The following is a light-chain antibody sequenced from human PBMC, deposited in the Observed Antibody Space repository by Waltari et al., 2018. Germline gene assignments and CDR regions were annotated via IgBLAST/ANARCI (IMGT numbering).Light chain of an antibody. CDR2: DVI. V-gene: IGLV2-14*03. J-gene: IGLJ3*02. CDR3: TSYESGGTWV. CDR1: SSALGGYNY. Sequence: QSALTQPASLSGSPGQSITISCTGTSSALGGYNYVYWYQQHPGKAPKVMIYDVIKRPSGVSNRFSGSKSGNTASLTISGLQADDEADYYCTSYESGGTWVFGGGTKVTV.